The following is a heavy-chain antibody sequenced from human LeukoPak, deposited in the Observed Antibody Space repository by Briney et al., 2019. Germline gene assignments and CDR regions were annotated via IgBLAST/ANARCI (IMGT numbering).Heavy chain of an antibody. J-gene: IGHJ4*02. Sequence: VASVKVSCKASGYTFTSYGISWVRQAPGQRLGGMGWMNPNSGNTGYAQKFQGRVTMTSNTSISTAYMELSSLRSEDTAVYYYARARGGYDLDYWGQGTLVTVSA. CDR2: MNPNSGNT. V-gene: IGHV1-8*02. CDR1: GYTFTSYG. D-gene: IGHD5-12*01. CDR3: ARARGGYDLDY.